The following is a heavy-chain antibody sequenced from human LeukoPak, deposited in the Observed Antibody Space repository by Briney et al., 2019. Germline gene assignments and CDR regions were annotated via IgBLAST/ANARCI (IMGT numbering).Heavy chain of an antibody. V-gene: IGHV3-21*01. CDR2: ISSSSSYI. Sequence: GGSLRLSCAASGFTFSSYAMSWVRQAPGKGLEWVSSISSSSSYIYYADSVKGRFTISRDNSKNTLYLQMNSLRAEDTAVYYCAKDYSIAAPDYFDYWGQGTLVTVSS. D-gene: IGHD6-6*01. CDR3: AKDYSIAAPDYFDY. J-gene: IGHJ4*02. CDR1: GFTFSSYA.